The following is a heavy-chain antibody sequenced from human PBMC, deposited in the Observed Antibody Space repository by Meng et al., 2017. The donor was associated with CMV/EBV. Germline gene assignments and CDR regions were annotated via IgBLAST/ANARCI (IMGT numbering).Heavy chain of an antibody. CDR1: GFTFSGSA. Sequence: GESLKISCAASGFTFSGSAMHWVRQASGKGLEWVGRIRSKANSYATAYAASVKGRFTISRDDSKNTAYLQMNSLKTEDTAVYYCASLRYFDWSTNAFDIWGQGTMVTVSS. D-gene: IGHD3-9*01. CDR3: ASLRYFDWSTNAFDI. V-gene: IGHV3-73*01. CDR2: IRSKANSYAT. J-gene: IGHJ3*02.